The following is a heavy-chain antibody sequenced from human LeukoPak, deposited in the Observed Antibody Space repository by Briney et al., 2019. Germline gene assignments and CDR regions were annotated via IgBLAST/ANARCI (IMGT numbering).Heavy chain of an antibody. CDR2: ISSSSSYI. Sequence: PGGSLRLSCAASGFTFSSYSMNWVRQAPGKGLEWVPSISSSSSYIYYADSVKGRFTISRDNAKNSLYLQMNSLRAEDTAVYYCARDGPSYYDFWSGPLDYWGQGTLVTVSS. CDR1: GFTFSSYS. CDR3: ARDGPSYYDFWSGPLDY. D-gene: IGHD3-3*01. V-gene: IGHV3-21*01. J-gene: IGHJ4*02.